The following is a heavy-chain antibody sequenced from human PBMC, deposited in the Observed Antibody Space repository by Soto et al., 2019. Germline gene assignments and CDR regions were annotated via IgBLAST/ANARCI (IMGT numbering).Heavy chain of an antibody. D-gene: IGHD3-16*01. CDR1: GDSISSSSFY. CDR2: ISNSGST. Sequence: PSETLSLTCSVSGDSISSSSFYWGWIRQPPGKGLEWIGTISNSGSTYYNPSLRSRVTISVDTSKNQFSLRLSSVTAADTAVFYCARLLGRNFYYGLDVWGQGTTVT. V-gene: IGHV4-39*01. J-gene: IGHJ6*02. CDR3: ARLLGRNFYYGLDV.